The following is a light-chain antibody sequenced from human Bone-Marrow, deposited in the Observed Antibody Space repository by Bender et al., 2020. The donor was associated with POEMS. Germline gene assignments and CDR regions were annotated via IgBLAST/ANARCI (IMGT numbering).Light chain of an antibody. CDR3: AVWDDGLNGWV. J-gene: IGLJ3*02. Sequence: QSVLTQPPSASGTPGQRVTISCSGGSSNIVAHAVNWYQHLPGTAPKLLIYSSHRRPSEVPDRFSGSRSGTSASLAISGLQSEDEADYYCAVWDDGLNGWVFGGGTKLTVL. CDR2: SSH. CDR1: SSNIVAHA. V-gene: IGLV1-44*01.